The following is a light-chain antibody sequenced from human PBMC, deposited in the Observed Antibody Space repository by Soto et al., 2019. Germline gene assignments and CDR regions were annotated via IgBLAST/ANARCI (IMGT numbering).Light chain of an antibody. CDR3: QQRTNWPRT. J-gene: IGKJ1*01. Sequence: EIVLTQSPGTLSLSPGERATLSCRASQSVSSNYLAWYQQKPGQAPRLLIYDASNRATGIPARFSGSGSGTDFTLTISSLEPEDFAVYYCQQRTNWPRTFGPGTKVEIK. V-gene: IGKV3-11*01. CDR2: DAS. CDR1: QSVSSNY.